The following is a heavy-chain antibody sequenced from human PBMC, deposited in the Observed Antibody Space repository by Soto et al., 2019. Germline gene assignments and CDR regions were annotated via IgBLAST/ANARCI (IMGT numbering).Heavy chain of an antibody. Sequence: PSETLSLTCTVSGGSISSSSYYWGWIRQPPGKGLEWIGSIYYSGSTYYNPSLKSRVTISVDTSKNQFSLKLSSVTTADTAVYYCASRTVTIDYWGQGTLVTVSS. CDR1: GGSISSSSYY. CDR2: IYYSGST. V-gene: IGHV4-39*01. CDR3: ASRTVTIDY. J-gene: IGHJ4*02. D-gene: IGHD4-17*01.